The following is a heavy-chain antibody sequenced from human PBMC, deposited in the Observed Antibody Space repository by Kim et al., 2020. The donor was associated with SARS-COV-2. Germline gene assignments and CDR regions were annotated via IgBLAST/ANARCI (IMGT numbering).Heavy chain of an antibody. CDR2: TSYDGSHK. J-gene: IGHJ4*02. D-gene: IGHD5-12*01. CDR3: ARESDYDYSFDY. CDR1: GFTFSTYA. Sequence: GGSLRLSCAASGFTFSTYALHWVRQAPGKGLEWVALTSYDGSHKNYADSVKGRFTISRDNSKKTLYVHMNSLRAEDTAMYYCARESDYDYSFDYWGQGTL. V-gene: IGHV3-30*04.